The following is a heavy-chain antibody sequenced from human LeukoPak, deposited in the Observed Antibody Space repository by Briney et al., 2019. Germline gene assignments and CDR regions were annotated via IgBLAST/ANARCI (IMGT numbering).Heavy chain of an antibody. CDR1: GDSISSSNW. V-gene: IGHV4-4*02. D-gene: IGHD5-12*01. J-gene: IGHJ6*03. CDR3: ARVRSGYDLGRVTWFPYYYYYYMDV. CDR2: IYHSGST. Sequence: SETLSLTCAVSGDSISSSNWWSWVRQPTGKGLEWIGEIYHSGSTNSNPSLKSRVTISVDKSKNQFSLKLSSVTAADTAVYYCARVRSGYDLGRVTWFPYYYYYYMDVWGKGTTVTVSS.